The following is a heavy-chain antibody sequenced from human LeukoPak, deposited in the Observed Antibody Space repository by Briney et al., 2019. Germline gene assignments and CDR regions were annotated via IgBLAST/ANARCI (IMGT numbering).Heavy chain of an antibody. CDR2: MNPNSGNT. J-gene: IGHJ6*03. D-gene: IGHD2-2*01. V-gene: IGHV1-8*03. Sequence: ASVKVSCKASGYTFTSYDINWVRQATGQGPEWMGWMNPNSGNTGYAQKFQGRVTITRNTSISTAYMELSSLRSEDTAVYYCARSPSYCSSTSCYWWGMGYYYYYYYMDVWGKGTTVTVSS. CDR1: GYTFTSYD. CDR3: ARSPSYCSSTSCYWWGMGYYYYYYYMDV.